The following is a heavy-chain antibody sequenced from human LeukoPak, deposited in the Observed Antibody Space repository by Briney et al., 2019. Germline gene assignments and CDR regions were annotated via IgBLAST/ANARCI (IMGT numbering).Heavy chain of an antibody. D-gene: IGHD2-15*01. CDR3: ARDSSLYCSGGSCYTTLTFDP. CDR1: GYTFTSYG. V-gene: IGHV1-18*01. J-gene: IGHJ5*02. CDR2: ISAYNGNT. Sequence: ASVKVSCKASGYTFTSYGISWVRPAPGQGLEWMGWISAYNGNTNYAQKLQGRVTMTTDTSTSTAYMELRSLRSDDTAVYYCARDSSLYCSGGSCYTTLTFDPWGQGTLVTVSS.